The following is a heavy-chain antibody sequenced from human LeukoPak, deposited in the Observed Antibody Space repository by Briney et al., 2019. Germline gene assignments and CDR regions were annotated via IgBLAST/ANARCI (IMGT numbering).Heavy chain of an antibody. Sequence: PGGSLRLSCAASGFTFSSYAMSWVRQAPGKGLEWVSAISGSGGGTYYADSVKGRFTISRDNSKNTLYLQMNSLRAEDTAVYYCAKDRLRDYYDSSGYYYDDAFDIWGQGTMVTVSS. CDR3: AKDRLRDYYDSSGYYYDDAFDI. D-gene: IGHD3-22*01. CDR1: GFTFSSYA. J-gene: IGHJ3*02. CDR2: ISGSGGGT. V-gene: IGHV3-23*01.